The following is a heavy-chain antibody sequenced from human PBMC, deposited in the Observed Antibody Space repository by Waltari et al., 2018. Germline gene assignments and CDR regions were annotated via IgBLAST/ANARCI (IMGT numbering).Heavy chain of an antibody. Sequence: EVQLVESGGGLVQPGGSLRLSCAASGFPFSSYARRWVRQAPGKGLEWVSAISGSGGSTYYADSVKGRFTISRDNSKNTLYLQMNSLRAEDTAVYYCATSLDYGDHVYWGQGTLVTVSS. J-gene: IGHJ4*02. D-gene: IGHD4-17*01. V-gene: IGHV3-23*04. CDR1: GFPFSSYA. CDR2: ISGSGGST. CDR3: ATSLDYGDHVY.